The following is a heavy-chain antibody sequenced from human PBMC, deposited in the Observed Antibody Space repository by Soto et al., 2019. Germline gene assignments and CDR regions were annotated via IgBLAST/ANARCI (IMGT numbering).Heavy chain of an antibody. Sequence: QVQLQQWGAGLLKPSETLSLTCAVYGGSFSGYYWSWIRQPPGKGLEWIGEINHSGSTNYNPSLKSRVPISVDTSKNQFSLKLSSVTAADTAVYYCASASVDTAMVTFDYWGQGTLVTVSS. D-gene: IGHD5-18*01. CDR2: INHSGST. CDR1: GGSFSGYY. J-gene: IGHJ4*02. V-gene: IGHV4-34*01. CDR3: ASASVDTAMVTFDY.